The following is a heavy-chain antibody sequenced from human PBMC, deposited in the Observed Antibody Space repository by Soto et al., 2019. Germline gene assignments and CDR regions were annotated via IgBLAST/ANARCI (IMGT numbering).Heavy chain of an antibody. Sequence: TSETLSLTCAVYGGSFSGYSWTWIRQPPGTGLEWIGEINHSGSTNYNPSLKSRVTISVDTSKNQFSLKLTSVTAADTAVYYFARERLGGPKARLERDYYGMDVWGQGTTVTVSS. J-gene: IGHJ6*02. V-gene: IGHV4-34*01. CDR2: INHSGST. CDR1: GGSFSGYS. D-gene: IGHD3-16*01. CDR3: ARERLGGPKARLERDYYGMDV.